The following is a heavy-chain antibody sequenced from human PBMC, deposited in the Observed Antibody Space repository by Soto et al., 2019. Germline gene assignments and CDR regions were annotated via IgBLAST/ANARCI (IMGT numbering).Heavy chain of an antibody. CDR3: ARGPTVTTYYYYGMDV. J-gene: IGHJ6*02. CDR2: ISAYNGNT. V-gene: IGHV1-18*01. CDR1: GYTFTSYG. Sequence: ASVKVSCKASGYTFTSYGISWVRQAPGQGLEWMGWISAYNGNTNYAQKLQGRVAMTTDASTSTAYMELRSLRSDDTAVYYCARGPTVTTYYYYGMDVWGQGTTVTVSS. D-gene: IGHD4-17*01.